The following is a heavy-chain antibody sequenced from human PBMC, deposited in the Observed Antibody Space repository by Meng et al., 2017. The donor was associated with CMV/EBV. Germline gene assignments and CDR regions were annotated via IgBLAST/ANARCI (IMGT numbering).Heavy chain of an antibody. D-gene: IGHD6-19*01. CDR1: GFTFDDYG. V-gene: IGHV3-20*01. CDR3: ARGRAAAVALFDY. J-gene: IGHJ4*02. Sequence: ADSGFTFDDYGMSWVRQAPGKGLEWVSGINWNGGSTGYADSVKGRFTISRDNAKNSLYLQMNSLRAEDTALYHCARGRAAAVALFDYWGQGTLVTVSS. CDR2: INWNGGST.